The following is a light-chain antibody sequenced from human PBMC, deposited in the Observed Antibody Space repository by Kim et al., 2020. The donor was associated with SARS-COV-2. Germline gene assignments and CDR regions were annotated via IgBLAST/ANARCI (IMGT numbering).Light chain of an antibody. J-gene: IGLJ3*02. CDR2: GKS. V-gene: IGLV3-19*01. Sequence: SSELTQDPAVSVALGQTVRITCQGDSLRSYYASWYQQKPGQAPVLVIYGKSNRPSGIPDRFSGFSSGNTASLTITGAQAEDEADYYCNSRDSSGNHWVFGGGTQLTVL. CDR3: NSRDSSGNHWV. CDR1: SLRSYY.